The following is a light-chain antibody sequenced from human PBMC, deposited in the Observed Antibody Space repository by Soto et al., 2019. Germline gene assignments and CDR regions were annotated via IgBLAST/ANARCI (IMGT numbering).Light chain of an antibody. CDR1: SSDVGDYNY. Sequence: QSALTQPASVSGSPGQSITISCTGTSSDVGDYNYVSWYQQHPGKAPKLMIYEVSNRPSGVSNRFSGSKSGNTASLTISGRQAEDEADYYCTSYASSSTPYVFGTGTKLTVL. J-gene: IGLJ1*01. V-gene: IGLV2-14*01. CDR2: EVS. CDR3: TSYASSSTPYV.